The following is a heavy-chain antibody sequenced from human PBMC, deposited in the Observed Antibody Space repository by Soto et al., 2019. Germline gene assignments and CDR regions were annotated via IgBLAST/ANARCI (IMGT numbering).Heavy chain of an antibody. CDR3: ARRYGYGSDQVDF. CDR1: GYSFTSYW. Sequence: GSLKISCKGFGYSFTSYWIGRVLHMPGKGQEWMGIIYPGDSDTRYSPSFQGQVTISADKSISTAYLQWSSLKASDTAMYYCARRYGYGSDQVDFWGQGTLVTVSS. D-gene: IGHD5-18*01. V-gene: IGHV5-51*01. CDR2: IYPGDSDT. J-gene: IGHJ4*01.